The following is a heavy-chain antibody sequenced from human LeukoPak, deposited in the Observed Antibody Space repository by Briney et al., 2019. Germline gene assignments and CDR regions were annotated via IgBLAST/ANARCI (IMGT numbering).Heavy chain of an antibody. V-gene: IGHV1-69*13. CDR2: ITPMFGTS. CDR1: GGIFSRHT. D-gene: IGHD2-21*02. J-gene: IGHJ4*02. Sequence: SVKVSCKASGGIFSRHTISWVRQSPGQGLEWMGGITPMFGTSNYAQKFQGRVTITADESTSTAYMELSSLRSEDTAVYYCARGPAYCGGDCYLGPFDYWGQGTLVTVSS. CDR3: ARGPAYCGGDCYLGPFDY.